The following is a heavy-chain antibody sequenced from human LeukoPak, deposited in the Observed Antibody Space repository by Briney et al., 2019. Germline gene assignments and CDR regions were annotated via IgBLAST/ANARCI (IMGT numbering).Heavy chain of an antibody. Sequence: GGCLRLSCAGSGFTFSSYVMSWVRQGPGKGLEWVAAISGSGGSTYYADSVKGRFTISRDNSKNTLYLQMNSLRAEDTAVYYCAKDLYYDSSGYYPWGQGTLVTVSS. J-gene: IGHJ5*02. V-gene: IGHV3-23*01. CDR2: ISGSGGST. CDR3: AKDLYYDSSGYYP. CDR1: GFTFSSYV. D-gene: IGHD3-22*01.